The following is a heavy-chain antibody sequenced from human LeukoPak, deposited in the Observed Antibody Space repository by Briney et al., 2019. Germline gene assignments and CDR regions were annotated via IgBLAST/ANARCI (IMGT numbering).Heavy chain of an antibody. V-gene: IGHV1-18*01. D-gene: IGHD2-21*02. CDR1: GYTFTSYG. Sequence: ASVKVSCKASGYTFTSYGISWVRQAPGQGLEWMGWISAYNGNTNYAQKHQGRVTMTTDTSTSTAYMELRSLRSDDTAVYYCARDQGGDSVWIRTYYYYYYMDVWGNGTTVTVSS. J-gene: IGHJ6*03. CDR3: ARDQGGDSVWIRTYYYYYYMDV. CDR2: ISAYNGNT.